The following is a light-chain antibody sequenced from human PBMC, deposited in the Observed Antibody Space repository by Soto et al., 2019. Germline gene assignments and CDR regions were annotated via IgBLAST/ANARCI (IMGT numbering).Light chain of an antibody. CDR3: QQYGSSRT. CDR1: QSVSSNY. Sequence: EIVLTQSPVTLSLSPGESATLSCRASQSVSSNYLGWYQQRPGQAPRLLIYGVSSRATGIPDRFSGSGSGTDFTLTISRLEPEDFAVYYCQQYGSSRTFGQGTKVDIK. J-gene: IGKJ1*01. V-gene: IGKV3-20*01. CDR2: GVS.